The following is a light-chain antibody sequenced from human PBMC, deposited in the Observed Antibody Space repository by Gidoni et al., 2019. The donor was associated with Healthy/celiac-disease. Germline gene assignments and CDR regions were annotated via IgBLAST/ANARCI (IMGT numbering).Light chain of an antibody. J-gene: IGLJ1*01. Sequence: QSALTQPASVSGSPGQSITISSTGPSSDVGGYNSVSWYQQHPGNAPKLMIYDVSNRPSGVSNRFSGSKSGNTASLTISGLQAEDEADYYCNSYTSSSTRVFGTGTKVTVL. CDR1: SSDVGGYNS. V-gene: IGLV2-14*03. CDR3: NSYTSSSTRV. CDR2: DVS.